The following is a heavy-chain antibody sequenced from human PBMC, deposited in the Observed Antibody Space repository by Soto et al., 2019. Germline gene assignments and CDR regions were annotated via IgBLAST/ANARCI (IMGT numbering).Heavy chain of an antibody. J-gene: IGHJ4*02. V-gene: IGHV1-69*13. Sequence: GASVKVSCKASGGTFSSYAISWVRQAPGQGLEWMGGIIPIFGTANYAQKFQGRVTITADESTSTAYMELSRLRSEDTAVYYCARDPPELVTTKGYDSSGLDYWGQGTLVTVYS. CDR2: IIPIFGTA. D-gene: IGHD3-22*01. CDR1: GGTFSSYA. CDR3: ARDPPELVTTKGYDSSGLDY.